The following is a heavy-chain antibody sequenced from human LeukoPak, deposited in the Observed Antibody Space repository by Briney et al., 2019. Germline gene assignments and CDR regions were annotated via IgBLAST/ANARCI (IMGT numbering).Heavy chain of an antibody. CDR2: ISAYNGNT. V-gene: IGHV1-18*01. J-gene: IGHJ6*02. CDR3: ARGMAYYDFWSGYYTRYYYYGMDV. CDR1: GSTFTSYG. Sequence: GASVKVSFKASGSTFTSYGIGWVRQAPGQGLEWVGWISAYNGNTNYAQKLQGRVTMTTDTSTSTAYMELRSLRSDDTAVYYCARGMAYYDFWSGYYTRYYYYGMDVWGQGTTVTVSS. D-gene: IGHD3-3*01.